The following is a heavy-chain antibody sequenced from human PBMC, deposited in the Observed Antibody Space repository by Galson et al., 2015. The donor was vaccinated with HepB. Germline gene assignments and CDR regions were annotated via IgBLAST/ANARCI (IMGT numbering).Heavy chain of an antibody. D-gene: IGHD3-22*01. CDR3: AKDLGYYDSSGYYSGGFDY. V-gene: IGHV3-23*01. CDR1: GFTFSSYA. Sequence: SLRLSCAASGFTFSSYAMSWVRQAPGKGLEWVSAISGSGGSTYYADSVKGRFTISRDNSKNTLYLQMNSLRAEDTAVYYCAKDLGYYDSSGYYSGGFDYWGQGTLVTVSS. CDR2: ISGSGGST. J-gene: IGHJ4*02.